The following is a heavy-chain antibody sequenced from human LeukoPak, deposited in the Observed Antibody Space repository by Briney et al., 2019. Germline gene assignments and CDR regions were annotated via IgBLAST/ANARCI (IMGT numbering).Heavy chain of an antibody. J-gene: IGHJ4*02. CDR2: INEDGSEK. CDR3: VRDRSRATVTRFDS. CDR1: RFSLSNFW. V-gene: IGHV3-7*01. Sequence: GGSLRLSCVAPRFSLSNFWMIWVRQAPGKGLEWVANINEDGSEKNYVDSVKGRFTISRDNAKNSLYLQMNSLRAEDTAVYYCVRDRSRATVTRFDSWGQGTLVTVSS. D-gene: IGHD4-17*01.